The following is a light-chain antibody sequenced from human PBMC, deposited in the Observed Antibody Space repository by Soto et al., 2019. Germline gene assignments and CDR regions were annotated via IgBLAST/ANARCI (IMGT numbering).Light chain of an antibody. J-gene: IGKJ2*02. V-gene: IGKV3-20*01. CDR3: QQYGSSPCT. CDR1: QSVSSSY. CDR2: GAS. Sequence: DIVLTQSPGTLSLSPGERATLSCRASQSVSSSYLAWYQQKPGQAPMLLIYGASNRATGIPDRFSGSGSGTDFTLTISRLEPEDFAVYYCQQYGSSPCTFGQGTKLEVK.